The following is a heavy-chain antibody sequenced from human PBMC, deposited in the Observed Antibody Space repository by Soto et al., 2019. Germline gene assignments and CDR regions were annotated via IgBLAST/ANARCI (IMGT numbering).Heavy chain of an antibody. Sequence: GSLRLSCAASGFTFSAYSINWVRQAPGKGLDWVSSISSTSSVIFYAESVRGRFTISRDNAKNSLYLQMNGLRAEDTAVYYCVRGGSGATSADLFDAWGQGTLVTVSS. CDR3: VRGGSGATSADLFDA. J-gene: IGHJ3*01. V-gene: IGHV3-21*01. CDR1: GFTFSAYS. CDR2: ISSTSSVI. D-gene: IGHD3-10*01.